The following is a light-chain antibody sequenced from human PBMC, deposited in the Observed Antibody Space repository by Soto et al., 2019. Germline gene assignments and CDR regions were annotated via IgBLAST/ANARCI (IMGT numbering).Light chain of an antibody. CDR3: AAWDDSLNAWV. V-gene: IGLV1-44*01. CDR2: RDD. Sequence: QSVLTQPPSASGAPGQYVTISCSGSSSNIGINSVNWYHQLPGSVPTLLIYRDDQRPTGVPDRFFASKSGTSASLAISGLHSHDEGDFYCAAWDDSLNAWVFGGGTKVTVL. J-gene: IGLJ3*02. CDR1: SSNIGINS.